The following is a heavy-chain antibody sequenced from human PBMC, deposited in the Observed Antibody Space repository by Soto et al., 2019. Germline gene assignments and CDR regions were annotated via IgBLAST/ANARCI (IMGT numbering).Heavy chain of an antibody. D-gene: IGHD3-10*01. V-gene: IGHV1-58*01. CDR1: GFTFTSSA. J-gene: IGHJ5*02. CDR2: IVVGSGNT. Sequence: EASVKVSCKASGFTFTSSAVQWVRQARGQRLEWIGWIVVGSGNTNYAQKFQERVTITRDMSTSTAYMELSSLRSEDTAVYYCAARGGGGNWFDTWGQGTLVTVSS. CDR3: AARGGGGNWFDT.